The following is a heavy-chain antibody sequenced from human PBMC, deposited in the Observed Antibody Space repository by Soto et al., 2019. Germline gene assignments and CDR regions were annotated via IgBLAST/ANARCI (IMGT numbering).Heavy chain of an antibody. CDR3: ASYYYGSGSYYSYYGMDV. D-gene: IGHD3-10*01. Sequence: QVQLVQSGAEVKKPGASVKVSCKASGYTFTSYGISWVRQAPGQGLEWMGWISAYNGNTNYAQKIQGRVTMTTDTSTSTAYMELRSLRSDDTAVYYCASYYYGSGSYYSYYGMDVWGQGTTVTVSS. CDR2: ISAYNGNT. J-gene: IGHJ6*02. V-gene: IGHV1-18*01. CDR1: GYTFTSYG.